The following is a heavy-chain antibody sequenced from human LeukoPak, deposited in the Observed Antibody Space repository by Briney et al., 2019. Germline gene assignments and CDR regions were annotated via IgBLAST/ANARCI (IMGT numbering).Heavy chain of an antibody. D-gene: IGHD3-3*01. Sequence: ASVKVSCKVSGYTLTELSMHWVRQAPGKGLEWMGGFDPEDGETIYAQKFQGRVTMTEDTSTDTAYMELSSLRSEDTAVYYCATEVSPYYDFWSGYYMDAWGKGTTVTVSS. J-gene: IGHJ6*03. V-gene: IGHV1-24*01. CDR1: GYTLTELS. CDR2: FDPEDGET. CDR3: ATEVSPYYDFWSGYYMDA.